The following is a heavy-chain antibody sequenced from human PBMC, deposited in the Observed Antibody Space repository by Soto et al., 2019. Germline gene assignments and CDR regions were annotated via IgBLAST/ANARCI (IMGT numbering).Heavy chain of an antibody. CDR1: GYTFTRYV. CDR2: MNPNSGNT. J-gene: IGHJ4*02. D-gene: IGHD2-15*01. CDR3: ARPLGYCSGGSCSPASL. Sequence: ASVKISCKASGYTFTRYVINWVLQATGQGLEWMGWMNPNSGNTRYAQKFQGRVTMTRNTSISTAYMELSSLRSEDTAVYYCARPLGYCSGGSCSPASLRGQGTLVTVSS. V-gene: IGHV1-8*01.